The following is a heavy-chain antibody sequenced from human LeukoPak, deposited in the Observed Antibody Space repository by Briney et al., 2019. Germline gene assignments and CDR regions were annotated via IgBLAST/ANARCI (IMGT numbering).Heavy chain of an antibody. CDR2: LSRSGDDT. J-gene: IGHJ4*02. D-gene: IGHD1-26*01. CDR3: AKDGGSYRYFDC. Sequence: SGGSLRLSCAASGFTFSSFAMNWVRQAPGKGLEWVSALSRSGDDTYYADSVKGRFTISRDNSKNTLYLQMDSLRAEDTAVYYCAKDGGSYRYFDCWGQGTLVTVSS. CDR1: GFTFSSFA. V-gene: IGHV3-23*01.